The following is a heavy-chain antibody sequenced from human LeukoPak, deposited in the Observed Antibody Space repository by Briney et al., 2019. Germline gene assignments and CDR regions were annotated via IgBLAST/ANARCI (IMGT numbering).Heavy chain of an antibody. J-gene: IGHJ5*02. Sequence: SETLSLTCTVSGGSISSGGYYWSWIRQPPGKGLEWIGYIYHSGSTNYNPSLKSRVTISVDTSKNQFSLKLSSVTAADTAVYYCARDRDCSSTSCYTGWFDPWGQGTLVTVSS. CDR3: ARDRDCSSTSCYTGWFDP. D-gene: IGHD2-2*01. CDR1: GGSISSGGYY. V-gene: IGHV4-61*08. CDR2: IYHSGST.